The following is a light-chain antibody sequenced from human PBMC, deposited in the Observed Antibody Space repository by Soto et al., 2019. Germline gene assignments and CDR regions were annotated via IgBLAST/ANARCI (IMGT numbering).Light chain of an antibody. CDR3: ATWDNTLNGVV. CDR1: SSNIGHTY. Sequence: QSVLTQPPSASGSPGQRVTISCSGSSSNIGHTYVYWFQQLPGTAPKLLIYRDGQRPSGVPDRFSGSKSGTSASLAIVGLRSEDEGDSYCATWDNTLNGVVFGEGTKVTVL. CDR2: RDG. V-gene: IGLV1-47*01. J-gene: IGLJ2*01.